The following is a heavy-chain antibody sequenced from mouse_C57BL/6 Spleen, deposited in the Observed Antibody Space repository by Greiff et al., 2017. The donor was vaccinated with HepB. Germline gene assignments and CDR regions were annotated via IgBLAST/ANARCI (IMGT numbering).Heavy chain of an antibody. V-gene: IGHV1-82*01. CDR3: ASLYYDYDVWFAY. CDR2: IYPGDGDT. CDR1: GYAFSSSW. Sequence: QVQLQQSGPELVKPGASVKISCKASGYAFSSSWMNWVKQRPGKGLEWIGRIYPGDGDTNYNGKFKGKATLTADKSSSTAYMQLSSLTSEDSAVYFCASLYYDYDVWFAYWGQGTLATVSA. D-gene: IGHD2-4*01. J-gene: IGHJ3*01.